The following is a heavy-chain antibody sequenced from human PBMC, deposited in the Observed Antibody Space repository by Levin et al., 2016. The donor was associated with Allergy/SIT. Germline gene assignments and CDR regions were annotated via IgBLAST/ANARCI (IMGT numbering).Heavy chain of an antibody. V-gene: IGHV4-4*02. CDR2: VHHSGTT. J-gene: IGHJ5*02. CDR3: ARGLAGANP. D-gene: IGHD3-16*01. CDR1: GASISSSDW. Sequence: SETLSLTCGVSGASISSSDWWSWVRQPPGKGLQWIGEVHHSGTTHYNPSLKSRVTISVDTSKNQFSLKLSSVTDADTAVYYCARGLAGANPWGQGTLVTVSS.